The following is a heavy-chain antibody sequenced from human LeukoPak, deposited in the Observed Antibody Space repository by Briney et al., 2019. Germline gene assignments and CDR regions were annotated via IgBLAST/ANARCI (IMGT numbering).Heavy chain of an antibody. D-gene: IGHD1-26*01. Sequence: GGSLRLSCAASGFTFSSYGMHWVRQAPGKGLVWVSRIYSDGSRTTYADSVKGRFTISGDNAKNTLYLQMNRLRAEDTAVYYCARSGRGGAFDIWGQGTMVTVSS. CDR1: GFTFSSYG. J-gene: IGHJ3*02. V-gene: IGHV3-74*01. CDR3: ARSGRGGAFDI. CDR2: IYSDGSRT.